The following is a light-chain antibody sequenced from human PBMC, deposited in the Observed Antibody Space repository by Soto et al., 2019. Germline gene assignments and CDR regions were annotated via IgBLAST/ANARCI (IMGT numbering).Light chain of an antibody. CDR2: GAY. J-gene: IGKJ5*01. Sequence: EIVLTQSPGTLSLSPGERATLSCRASQSVSSSYLAWYQQKPGQPHRLLIYGAYSRATGIPDRFSGSGSGTDFTLTIRRLEPEDFAVFYCKHYDSLPITFGQGTRLEIK. CDR1: QSVSSSY. V-gene: IGKV3-20*01. CDR3: KHYDSLPIT.